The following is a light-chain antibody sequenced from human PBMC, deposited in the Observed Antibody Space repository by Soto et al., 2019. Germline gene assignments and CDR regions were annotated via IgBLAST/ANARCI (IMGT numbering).Light chain of an antibody. V-gene: IGLV2-8*01. J-gene: IGLJ2*01. CDR2: EVT. CDR3: SSYVGTNNTGR. CDR1: SSDVGGYNY. Sequence: QSALTQPPSASGSPGQSVTISCTGTSSDVGGYNYVSWYQQHPGNAPKLMIYEVTKRPSGVPDRFSGSKSGNTASLTVSGLQAEDEAGYHCSSYVGTNNTGRFGGGTKLTVL.